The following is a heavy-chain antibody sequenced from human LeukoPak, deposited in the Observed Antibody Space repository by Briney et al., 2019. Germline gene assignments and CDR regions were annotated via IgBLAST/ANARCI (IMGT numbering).Heavy chain of an antibody. CDR2: INPNSGGT. CDR3: ARESYYGSGSYYNWFDP. V-gene: IGHV1-2*02. CDR1: GYTFTGYY. Sequence: ASVKVSCKASGYTFTGYYMHWVRQAPGQGLEWMGWINPNSGGTNYAQKFQGRVTMTRDTSISTAYMELSRLRSDDTAVYYCARESYYGSGSYYNWFDPWGQGTLVTVSS. D-gene: IGHD3-10*01. J-gene: IGHJ5*02.